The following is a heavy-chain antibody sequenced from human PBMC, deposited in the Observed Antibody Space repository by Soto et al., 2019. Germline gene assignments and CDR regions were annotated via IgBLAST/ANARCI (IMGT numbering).Heavy chain of an antibody. CDR2: IYHSGTT. CDR1: GGSISSDDSF. Sequence: QVQLQESGPGLVKPSETLSLSCNVSGGSISSDDSFWSWVRQHPARGLEWIGYIYHSGTTYYNPSPQSRITISVDTSKNQFSLKLRSVTAADTAVYFCARDEDHGSGLSGGMDVWGQGTAVTVS. CDR3: ARDEDHGSGLSGGMDV. D-gene: IGHD3-10*01. V-gene: IGHV4-31*03. J-gene: IGHJ6*02.